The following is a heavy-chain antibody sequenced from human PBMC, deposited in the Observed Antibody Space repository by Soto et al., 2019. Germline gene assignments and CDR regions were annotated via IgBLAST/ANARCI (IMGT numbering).Heavy chain of an antibody. CDR2: ISGNGDTT. V-gene: IGHV3-23*01. CDR1: GFRFSGYA. CDR3: AKKSYCCAGDRGPLDI. Sequence: EVHLLESGGGLVQPGGSLRLSCAASGFRFSGYAMNWVRQAPGKGLEWVSVISGNGDTTFYADSVKGRLTISRDNSRNTLYLQMNSLRAEDTAAYYCAKKSYCCAGDRGPLDIWGQGTMVTVSS. J-gene: IGHJ3*02. D-gene: IGHD3-10*01.